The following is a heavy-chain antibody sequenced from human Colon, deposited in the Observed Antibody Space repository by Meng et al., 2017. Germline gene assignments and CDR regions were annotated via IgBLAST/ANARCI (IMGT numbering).Heavy chain of an antibody. Sequence: QVQLVKSGAEVKKPGASVKVSCKGSGYTFIDLYIPWMRQAPGQGLEWMGWINPNSGGAVYAQKFQGRITMTRDTSINTAYMELSSLISDDTAVYYCARDTAYKDYWGQGTMVTVSS. CDR1: GYTFIDLY. CDR3: ARDTAYKDY. V-gene: IGHV1-2*02. CDR2: INPNSGGA. D-gene: IGHD5-24*01. J-gene: IGHJ4*02.